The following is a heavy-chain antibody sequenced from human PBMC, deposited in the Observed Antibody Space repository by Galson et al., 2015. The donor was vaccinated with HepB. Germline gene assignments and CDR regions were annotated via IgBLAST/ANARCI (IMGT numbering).Heavy chain of an antibody. Sequence: SVKVSCKASGGTFSSYAISWVRQAPGQGLEWMGGIIPIFGTANYAQKFKGRVTITADESTSTAYMELSSLRSEDTAAYYCARDRGLGTPLDYWGQGTLVTVSS. CDR2: IIPIFGTA. CDR1: GGTFSSYA. CDR3: ARDRGLGTPLDY. V-gene: IGHV1-69*13. D-gene: IGHD7-27*01. J-gene: IGHJ4*02.